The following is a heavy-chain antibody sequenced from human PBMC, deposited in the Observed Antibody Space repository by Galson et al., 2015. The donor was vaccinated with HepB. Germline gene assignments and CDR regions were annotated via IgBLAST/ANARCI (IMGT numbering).Heavy chain of an antibody. CDR1: GYTFSSYG. V-gene: IGHV1-18*04. CDR3: ARWYSSGWYGYYYGMDV. Sequence: SVKVSCKASGYTFSSYGISWVRQAPGQGLEWMGWISAYNGNTNYAQKLQGRVTMTTDTSTSTAYMELRSLRSDDTAVYYCARWYSSGWYGYYYGMDVWGQGTTVTVSS. CDR2: ISAYNGNT. D-gene: IGHD6-19*01. J-gene: IGHJ6*02.